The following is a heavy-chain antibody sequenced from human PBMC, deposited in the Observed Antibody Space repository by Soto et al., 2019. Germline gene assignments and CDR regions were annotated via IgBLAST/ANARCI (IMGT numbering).Heavy chain of an antibody. Sequence: QVQLVQSGAEVKKPGASVKVSCQTSGYTFTSYYIHWVRQAPGQGLAWMGIINPSGGYTKYSKKFQDRVTMARDAATNILYMELSSLTSEDTAVYFCARSRSMGDWSASVTPYAYGMDVWGQGTTVTVSS. D-gene: IGHD3-3*01. CDR2: INPSGGYT. V-gene: IGHV1-46*01. J-gene: IGHJ6*02. CDR3: ARSRSMGDWSASVTPYAYGMDV. CDR1: GYTFTSYY.